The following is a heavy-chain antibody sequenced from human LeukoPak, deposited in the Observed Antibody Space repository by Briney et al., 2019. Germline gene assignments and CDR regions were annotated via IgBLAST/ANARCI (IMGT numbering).Heavy chain of an antibody. CDR3: ARTVAGTEHFDY. V-gene: IGHV3-23*01. J-gene: IGHJ4*02. CDR2: ISGSGDKT. Sequence: GGSLRLSCAASGFTFSSYAMSWVRQAPGKGLEWVSLISGSGDKTYYADSVKGRLTISRDNSKNTLYLQMNSLRAEDTAVYYCARTVAGTEHFDYWGQGTLVTVSS. CDR1: GFTFSSYA. D-gene: IGHD6-19*01.